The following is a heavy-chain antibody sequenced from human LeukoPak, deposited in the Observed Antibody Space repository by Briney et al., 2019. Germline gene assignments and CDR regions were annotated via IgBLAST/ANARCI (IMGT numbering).Heavy chain of an antibody. CDR1: GGSFSAYY. D-gene: IGHD4-17*01. CDR3: ARADYGDYPVYYGMDV. J-gene: IGHJ6*02. CDR2: IDHGGST. V-gene: IGHV4-34*01. Sequence: SETLSLTCAVYGGSFSAYYWNWIRQPPGKGLEWIGEIDHGGSTNYNPSLKSRVTIPIDTSKNQFSLNLSSVTAADTAVYYCARADYGDYPVYYGMDVWGQGTTVTVSS.